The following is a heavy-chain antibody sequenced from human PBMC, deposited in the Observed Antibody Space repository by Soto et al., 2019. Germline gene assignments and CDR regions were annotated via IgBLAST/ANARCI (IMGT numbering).Heavy chain of an antibody. CDR2: IIPIFGTA. D-gene: IGHD3-22*01. Sequence: QVQLVQSGAEVKKPGSSVKVSCKASGGTFSSYAISWVRQAPGQGLEWMGGIIPIFGTANYAQKFQGRVTITADESTSTAYVELSSLRSEDTAVYYCARDRDWYYDSSGYYYYYGMDVWGQGTTVTVSS. CDR1: GGTFSSYA. CDR3: ARDRDWYYDSSGYYYYYGMDV. V-gene: IGHV1-69*01. J-gene: IGHJ6*02.